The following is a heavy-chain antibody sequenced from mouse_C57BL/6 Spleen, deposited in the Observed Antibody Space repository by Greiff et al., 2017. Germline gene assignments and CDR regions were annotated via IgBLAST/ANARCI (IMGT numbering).Heavy chain of an antibody. V-gene: IGHV3-6*01. Sequence: EVHLVESGPGLVKPSQSLSLTCSVTGYSITSGYYWNWIRQFPGNKLEWMGYISYDGSNNYNPSLKNRISITRDTSKNQFFLKLNSVTTEDTATYYCAVNWFYAMDYWGQGTSVTVSS. CDR1: GYSITSGYY. CDR3: AVNWFYAMDY. CDR2: ISYDGSN. D-gene: IGHD4-1*02. J-gene: IGHJ4*01.